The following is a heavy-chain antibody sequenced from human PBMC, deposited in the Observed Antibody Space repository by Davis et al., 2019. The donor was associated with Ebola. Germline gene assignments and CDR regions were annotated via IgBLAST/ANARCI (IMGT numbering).Heavy chain of an antibody. CDR1: GFTFSSYA. J-gene: IGHJ6*02. D-gene: IGHD6-13*01. CDR3: ARTRSSWTRYGMDV. Sequence: PGGSLRLSCAASGFTFSSYAMSWVRQAPGKGLEWVSAISGSGGSTYYADSVKGRFTISRDNSKNTLYLQMNSLKASDTAMYYCARTRSSWTRYGMDVWGQGTTVTVSS. CDR2: ISGSGGST. V-gene: IGHV3-23*01.